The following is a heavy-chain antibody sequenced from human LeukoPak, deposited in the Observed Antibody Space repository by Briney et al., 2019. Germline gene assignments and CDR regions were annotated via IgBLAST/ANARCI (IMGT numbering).Heavy chain of an antibody. CDR3: ARDNGTSCYDY. CDR2: IYHSGST. D-gene: IGHD2-2*01. V-gene: IGHV4-4*02. Sequence: SETLSLTCAVSGGSISSINWWSWVRQPPGKGMEWIGEIYHSGSTNYNPSLKSRVTISVDKSKNQFSLKLSSVTAADTAVYYCARDNGTSCYDYWGQGTLVTVSS. CDR1: GGSISSINW. J-gene: IGHJ4*02.